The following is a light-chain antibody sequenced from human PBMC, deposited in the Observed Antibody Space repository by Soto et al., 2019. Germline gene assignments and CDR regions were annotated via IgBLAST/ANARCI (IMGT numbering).Light chain of an antibody. V-gene: IGKV1-39*01. CDR2: AAS. J-gene: IGKJ1*01. CDR1: QNIKNY. Sequence: DIQATQSPCSLSASVGDRVTITCRASQNIKNYLNWYQRKPGTAPRLLIYAASNLQSGVPSRFSASGSGTDFALNISSLQPDDFGTYYCQQGFSLPWTFGQGTKVDIK. CDR3: QQGFSLPWT.